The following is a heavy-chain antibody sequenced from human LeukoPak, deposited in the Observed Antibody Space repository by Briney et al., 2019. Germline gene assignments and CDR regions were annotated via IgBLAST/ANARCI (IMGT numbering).Heavy chain of an antibody. CDR2: IYWDDDK. Sequence: AGPTLLKPTHTLTLTCTFSGFSLSTSGVGVGWIRQPPGKALEWVALIYWDDDKSYSPSLKSRLTITKDTSKNQVVLTMTNMDPVNTATYYCVRFYYFGSGSYSDYSDYWGQGTLVTVSS. J-gene: IGHJ4*02. V-gene: IGHV2-5*02. CDR1: GFSLSTSGVG. D-gene: IGHD3-10*01. CDR3: VRFYYFGSGSYSDYSDY.